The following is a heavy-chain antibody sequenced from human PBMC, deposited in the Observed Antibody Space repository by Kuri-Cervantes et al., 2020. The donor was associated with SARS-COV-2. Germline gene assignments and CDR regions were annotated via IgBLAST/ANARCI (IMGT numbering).Heavy chain of an antibody. D-gene: IGHD3-10*01. J-gene: IGHJ6*03. CDR3: ERVGWGRGCGEKDYYYYYMDV. CDR2: IIPIFGKA. Sequence: SVKVSCKASGGTFSSYAIIWVRQAPGHGLEWMGGIIPIFGKANYAQKFKGGVTITANESTSTAYMELSSLRSEDTAVTDGERVGWGRGCGEKDYYYYYMDVWGKGTTVTVSS. V-gene: IGHV1-69*13. CDR1: GGTFSSYA.